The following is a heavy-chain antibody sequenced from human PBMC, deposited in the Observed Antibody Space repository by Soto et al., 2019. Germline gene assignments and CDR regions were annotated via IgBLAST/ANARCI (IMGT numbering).Heavy chain of an antibody. J-gene: IGHJ4*02. CDR2: IYYSGST. CDR1: GGSISSYY. CDR3: ARTGLEWLSFFDY. V-gene: IGHV4-59*01. Sequence: SETMSLTCTVSGGSISSYYWSWIRQPPGKGLEWIGYIYYSGSTNYNPSLKSRVTISVDTSKNQFSLKLSSVTAADTAVYYCARTGLEWLSFFDYWGQGTLVTVSS. D-gene: IGHD3-3*01.